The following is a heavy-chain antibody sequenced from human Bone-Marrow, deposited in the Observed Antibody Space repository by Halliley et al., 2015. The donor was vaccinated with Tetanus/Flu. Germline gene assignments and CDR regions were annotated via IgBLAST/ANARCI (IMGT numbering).Heavy chain of an antibody. Sequence: WIEYIYFSGSPNYNPPPKSRVSMSVEPSNTPFSLKLSSVTAADTAIYYCARRRNNYGQEFDFWGQGTLVTVSS. D-gene: IGHD5-18*01. CDR2: IYFSGSP. CDR3: ARRRNNYGQEFDF. J-gene: IGHJ4*02. V-gene: IGHV4-59*12.